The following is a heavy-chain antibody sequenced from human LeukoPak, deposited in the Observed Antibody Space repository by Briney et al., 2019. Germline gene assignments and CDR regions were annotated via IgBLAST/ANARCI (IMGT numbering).Heavy chain of an antibody. CDR1: GYTFTSYD. D-gene: IGHD3-10*01. V-gene: IGHV1-8*01. J-gene: IGHJ6*03. Sequence: GASVKVSCKASGYTFTSYDINWVRQATGQGLEWMGWMNPNSGNTGYAQKFQGRVTMTRNNSISTAYMELSSLRSEDTAVYYCAIRYGSGEKYYYYYYMDVWGKGTTVTVSS. CDR2: MNPNSGNT. CDR3: AIRYGSGEKYYYYYYMDV.